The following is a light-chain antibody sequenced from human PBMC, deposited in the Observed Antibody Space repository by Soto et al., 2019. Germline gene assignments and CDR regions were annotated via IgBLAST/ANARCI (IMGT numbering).Light chain of an antibody. CDR1: QSVSSN. J-gene: IGKJ3*01. V-gene: IGKV3-15*01. CDR2: GAS. Sequence: EIVMTQSPATLSVSPGERATLSCRASQSVSSNLAWYQQKPGQAPRLLIYGASTRATGIPARSSGSGSGTDFTLTISSLPSEDFTVYYCEQYNNWPFTFGPGTKVDIK. CDR3: EQYNNWPFT.